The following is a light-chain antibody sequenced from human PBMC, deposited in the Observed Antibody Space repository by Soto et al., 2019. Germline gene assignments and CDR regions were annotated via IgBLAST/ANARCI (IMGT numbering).Light chain of an antibody. Sequence: DIPMTQSPSSLSASVGDRVTITCQASQDISNYLNWYQQKPGEAPKLLISDGSNLETGVPSRFSGSGSGTHFTFTTSSLQPEDFATYHCQQYEKVGLTFGGGTMVEIK. V-gene: IGKV1-33*01. J-gene: IGKJ4*01. CDR2: DGS. CDR3: QQYEKVGLT. CDR1: QDISNY.